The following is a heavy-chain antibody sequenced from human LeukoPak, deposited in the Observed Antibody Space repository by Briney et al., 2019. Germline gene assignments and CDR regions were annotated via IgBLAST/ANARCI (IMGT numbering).Heavy chain of an antibody. CDR2: IRYDGSNK. J-gene: IGHJ6*03. CDR1: GFTFSNYG. D-gene: IGHD6-13*01. CDR3: ARAAAAGKTYYYYYMDV. V-gene: IGHV3-30*02. Sequence: GGSLRLSCTASGFTFSNYGMHWVRQAPGKGLEWVAFIRYDGSNKYYVDSVKGRFTISRDNAKNSLYLQMNSLRAEDTAVYYCARAAAAGKTYYYYYMDVWGKGTTVTVSS.